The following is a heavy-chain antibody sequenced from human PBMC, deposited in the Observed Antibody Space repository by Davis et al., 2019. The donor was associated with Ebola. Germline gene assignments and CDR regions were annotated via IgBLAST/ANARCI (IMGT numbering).Heavy chain of an antibody. J-gene: IGHJ6*03. D-gene: IGHD3-10*01. Sequence: GESLKISCAASGFTFGDYYMNWIRQAPGKGLECISYISSSGSSIYYADSVKGRFTISRDNAKNSLYLQMNGLRAEDTAVYYCVRDYGRGWSSFYYYMDVWGKGTTVTVSS. CDR3: VRDYGRGWSSFYYYMDV. CDR1: GFTFGDYY. V-gene: IGHV3-11*04. CDR2: ISSSGSSI.